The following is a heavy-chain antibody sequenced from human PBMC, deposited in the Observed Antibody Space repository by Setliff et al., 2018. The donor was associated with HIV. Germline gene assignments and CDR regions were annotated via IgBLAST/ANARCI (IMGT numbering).Heavy chain of an antibody. CDR2: ISPSGSSI. D-gene: IGHD6-6*01. Sequence: PGGSLRLSCAASGFTFSDYYMSWIRQAPGKGLEWVSYISPSGSSIYYADSVKGQFTISRDNAKSSLYLQMNSLRAGDTAVYYCARAPAARGIDHWGQGTLVTVSS. V-gene: IGHV3-11*04. J-gene: IGHJ4*02. CDR1: GFTFSDYY. CDR3: ARAPAARGIDH.